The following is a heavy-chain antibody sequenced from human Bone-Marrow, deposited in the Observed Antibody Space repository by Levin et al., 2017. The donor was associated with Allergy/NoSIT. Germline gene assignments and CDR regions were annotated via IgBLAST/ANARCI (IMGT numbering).Heavy chain of an antibody. CDR2: IYYSGST. D-gene: IGHD1-7*01. CDR3: ARGPRGNWNYVYWFDP. Sequence: PSETLSLTCTVSGGSISSYYWSWIRQPPGKGLEWIGYIYYSGSTNYNPSLKSRVTISVDTSKNQFSLKLSSVTAADTAVYYCARGPRGNWNYVYWFDPWGQGTLVTVSS. CDR1: GGSISSYY. V-gene: IGHV4-59*01. J-gene: IGHJ5*02.